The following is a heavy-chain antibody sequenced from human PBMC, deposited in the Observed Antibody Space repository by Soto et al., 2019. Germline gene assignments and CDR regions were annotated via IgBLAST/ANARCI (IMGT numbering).Heavy chain of an antibody. CDR2: ISHTGSI. J-gene: IGHJ6*02. D-gene: IGHD6-13*01. Sequence: QVQLQESGPGLVKTSETLSLTCTVSGGSISNYYWSWIRQPPGKGLEWIGYISHTGSINYSPSLNRRVSISADKSNNQFALKLSSVTAADTAVYYCARRIAASGTSNYYGLDVWGQGTPVSVCS. V-gene: IGHV4-59*01. CDR3: ARRIAASGTSNYYGLDV. CDR1: GGSISNYY.